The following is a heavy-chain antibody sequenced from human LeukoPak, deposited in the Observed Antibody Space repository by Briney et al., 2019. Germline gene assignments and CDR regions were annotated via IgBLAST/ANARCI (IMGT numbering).Heavy chain of an antibody. Sequence: SETLSLTCTVSGGSISSYHWSWIRQPAGKGLEWIGHFYTSGSTNYNPSLKSRVTMSVDTSRNQFSLKPTSVTAADTAVYYCASGGTHYSLWGQGTLVTVSS. CDR3: ASGGTHYSL. D-gene: IGHD3-10*01. V-gene: IGHV4-4*07. CDR2: FYTSGST. J-gene: IGHJ4*02. CDR1: GGSISSYH.